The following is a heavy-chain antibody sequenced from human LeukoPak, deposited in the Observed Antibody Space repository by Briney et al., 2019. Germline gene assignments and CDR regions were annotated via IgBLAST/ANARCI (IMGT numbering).Heavy chain of an antibody. CDR2: SSGRGGST. CDR1: GFTFSSYA. Sequence: GGSLRLSCAASGFTFSSYAMSWVRQAPGKGLEWISASSGRGGSTCYADSVKGRFTISRDNAKNTLYLQMNSLRAEDTAVYYCAKSRSPGFDYWGQGTLVTVSS. J-gene: IGHJ4*02. D-gene: IGHD1-14*01. V-gene: IGHV3-23*01. CDR3: AKSRSPGFDY.